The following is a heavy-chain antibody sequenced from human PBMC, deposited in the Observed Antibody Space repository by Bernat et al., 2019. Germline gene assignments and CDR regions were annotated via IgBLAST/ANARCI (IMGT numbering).Heavy chain of an antibody. D-gene: IGHD3-10*02. V-gene: IGHV3-30*02. CDR3: ARELYGGLEY. CDR2: IRFDGSNQ. J-gene: IGHJ4*02. CDR1: GFTFSTYG. Sequence: QVQLVESGGGVVQPGGSLRLSCAASGFTFSTYGMHWVRQAPGKGLEWVAFIRFDGSNQYYADSVKGRFTVSRDNSKNTLFLQMNRVRPGDTAMYYCARELYGGLEYWGQGTLVSVSS.